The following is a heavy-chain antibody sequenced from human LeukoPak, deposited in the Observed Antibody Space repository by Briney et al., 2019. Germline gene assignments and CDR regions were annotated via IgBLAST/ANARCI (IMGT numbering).Heavy chain of an antibody. D-gene: IGHD3-3*01. Sequence: GRSLRLSCAASGLTSDDYAMHWGRQAPGKGLGGGSGIGWNSGSIGYADSVKGRFTISRDNAKNSLYLQMNSLRAEDMALYYCAKGSYYDFWSGYWFDYWGQGTLVTVSS. V-gene: IGHV3-9*02. CDR3: AKGSYYDFWSGYWFDY. CDR2: IGWNSGSI. CDR1: GLTSDDYA. J-gene: IGHJ4*02.